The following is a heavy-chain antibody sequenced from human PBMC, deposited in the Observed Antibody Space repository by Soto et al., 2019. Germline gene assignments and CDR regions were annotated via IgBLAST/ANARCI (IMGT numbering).Heavy chain of an antibody. CDR1: GGSFSGYY. V-gene: IGHV4-34*01. Sequence: SDTLSLTCAVYGGSFSGYYCSWIRQPPGKGLEWIGELYDSGSINYNASLKSRVSVSVDTSKNQFSLKLSSVTAADTAVYYCARGLGGVQHWGQGTLVTVSS. J-gene: IGHJ1*01. CDR2: LYDSGSI. CDR3: ARGLGGVQH.